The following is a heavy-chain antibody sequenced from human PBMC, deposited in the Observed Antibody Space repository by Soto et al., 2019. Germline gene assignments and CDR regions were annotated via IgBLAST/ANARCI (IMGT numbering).Heavy chain of an antibody. Sequence: QITLKESGPTLVKPTQTLTLTCTFSGFSLSTSGVGVGWIRQPPGKALEWLALIYWDDDKRYSPSLKSRLTINKDTSKNQVVLTMTNMDPVDTATYYCAHSRRDGYNFFWYFDLWGRGTLVTVSS. J-gene: IGHJ2*01. D-gene: IGHD5-12*01. CDR1: GFSLSTSGVG. CDR2: IYWDDDK. CDR3: AHSRRDGYNFFWYFDL. V-gene: IGHV2-5*02.